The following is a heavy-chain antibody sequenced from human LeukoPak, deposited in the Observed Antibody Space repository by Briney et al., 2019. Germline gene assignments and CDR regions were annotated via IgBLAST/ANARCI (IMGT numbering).Heavy chain of an antibody. Sequence: PGGSLRLSCAASGFTFSTYVMHWVRQAPGKGLEWVSFISYDGNTEYYTDSVKGRFTISRDNSRNTMYLQMNSLRDEDTAVYYCARDRQDPSYYYYGMDVWGQGTTVTVSS. D-gene: IGHD2-15*01. CDR1: GFTFSTYV. V-gene: IGHV3-30*04. CDR2: ISYDGNTE. J-gene: IGHJ6*02. CDR3: ARDRQDPSYYYYGMDV.